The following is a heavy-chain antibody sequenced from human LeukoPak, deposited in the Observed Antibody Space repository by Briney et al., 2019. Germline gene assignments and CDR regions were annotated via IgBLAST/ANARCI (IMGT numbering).Heavy chain of an antibody. J-gene: IGHJ6*04. Sequence: PGGSLGLSCAASGFTFSSYSKNWGRQAPGKGLEVVSYISSSGSTIYYADSVKGRFTISRDNAKNSLYLQMNSLRAEATAVYYCAELGITMIGGVWGKGTTATISA. D-gene: IGHD3-10*02. V-gene: IGHV3-48*04. CDR1: GFTFSSYS. CDR3: AELGITMIGGV. CDR2: ISSSGSTI.